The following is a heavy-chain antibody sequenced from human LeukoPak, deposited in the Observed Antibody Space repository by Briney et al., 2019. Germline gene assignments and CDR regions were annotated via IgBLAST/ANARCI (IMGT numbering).Heavy chain of an antibody. V-gene: IGHV4-59*01. J-gene: IGHJ4*02. CDR3: ARARYFDY. CDR2: IFNSGST. Sequence: PSETLSLTCTVSGDSISSYYWSWIRQPPGKGLEWIGYIFNSGSTNYNPSLKSRVTISVDTSKNQFSLKLSSVTTADTAVYYCARARYFDYWGQGTLVTVSS. CDR1: GDSISSYY.